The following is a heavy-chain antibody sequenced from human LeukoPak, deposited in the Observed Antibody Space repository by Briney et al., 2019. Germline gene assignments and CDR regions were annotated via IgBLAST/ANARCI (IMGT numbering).Heavy chain of an antibody. D-gene: IGHD6-19*01. Sequence: GGSLRLSCAASGFTFSSYSMNWVRQAPGNGLEWVSSISSSSSYIYYADSVKGRFTISRDNAKNSLYLQMNSLRAEDTAVYYCARDTGIAVALDYWGQGTLVTVSS. CDR3: ARDTGIAVALDY. V-gene: IGHV3-21*01. CDR2: ISSSSSYI. J-gene: IGHJ4*02. CDR1: GFTFSSYS.